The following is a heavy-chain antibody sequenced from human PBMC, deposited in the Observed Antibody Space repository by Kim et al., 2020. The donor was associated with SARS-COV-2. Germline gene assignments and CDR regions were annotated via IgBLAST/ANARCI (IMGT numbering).Heavy chain of an antibody. J-gene: IGHJ5*02. V-gene: IGHV4-39*01. Sequence: KSRVTIAVDTSKNQFSLKLSSVTAADTAVYYCAKAHTGYSSSWYEWFDPWGQGTLVTVSS. CDR3: AKAHTGYSSSWYEWFDP. D-gene: IGHD6-13*01.